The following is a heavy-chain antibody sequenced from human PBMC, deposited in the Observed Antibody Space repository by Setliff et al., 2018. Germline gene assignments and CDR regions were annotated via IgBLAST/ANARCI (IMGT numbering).Heavy chain of an antibody. CDR2: INPSGGLT. J-gene: IGHJ4*01. V-gene: IGHV1-46*01. D-gene: IGHD6-19*01. CDR3: ARDQYTSGWYGPPESYFDC. Sequence: ASVKVSCKASGYTLTNYYMHWVRQAPGQGLEWMGIINPSGGLTRYAQKFQGRVTMTRDTSTSTVYMEVISLRSEDTAVYYCARDQYTSGWYGPPESYFDCWGLGILVTVSS. CDR1: GYTLTNYY.